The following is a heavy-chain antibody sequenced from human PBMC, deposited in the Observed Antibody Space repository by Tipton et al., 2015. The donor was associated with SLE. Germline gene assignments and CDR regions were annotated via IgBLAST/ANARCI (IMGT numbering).Heavy chain of an antibody. Sequence: TLSLTCTVSGGSMSSYFWSWIRQPPGKGLEWIGYIYYSGSTNYNPSLKSRVTISVDTSKNQFSLKLSSVTAADTAVYYCARQRVGDYALFDYWGQGTLVTVSS. CDR1: GGSMSSYF. V-gene: IGHV4-59*08. J-gene: IGHJ4*02. D-gene: IGHD4-17*01. CDR2: IYYSGST. CDR3: ARQRVGDYALFDY.